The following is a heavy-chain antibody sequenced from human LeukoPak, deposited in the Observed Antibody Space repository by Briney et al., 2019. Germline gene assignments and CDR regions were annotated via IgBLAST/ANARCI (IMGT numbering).Heavy chain of an antibody. D-gene: IGHD3-16*01. V-gene: IGHV1-18*01. CDR2: ISAYNGNT. Sequence: ASVKVSCKASGYTFTSYGISWVRQAPGQGLEWMGWISAYNGNTNYAQKLQGRVTMTTDTSTSTAYMELRSLRSDDTAVYYCARDQHYDYVWGSYTNFDYWGQGTLATVSS. CDR1: GYTFTSYG. CDR3: ARDQHYDYVWGSYTNFDY. J-gene: IGHJ4*02.